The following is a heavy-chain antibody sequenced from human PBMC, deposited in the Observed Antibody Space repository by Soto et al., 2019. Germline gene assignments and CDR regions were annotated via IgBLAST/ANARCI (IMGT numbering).Heavy chain of an antibody. CDR2: ISSSSSYI. V-gene: IGHV3-21*01. CDR1: GFTFSSYS. D-gene: IGHD6-6*01. Sequence: GGSLRLSCAASGFTFSSYSMNWVRQAPGKGLEWVSSISSSSSYIYYADSVKGRFTISRDSAKNSLYLQMNSLRAEDTAVYYCARVTSIAARSYFDYWGQGPLVTASS. CDR3: ARVTSIAARSYFDY. J-gene: IGHJ4*02.